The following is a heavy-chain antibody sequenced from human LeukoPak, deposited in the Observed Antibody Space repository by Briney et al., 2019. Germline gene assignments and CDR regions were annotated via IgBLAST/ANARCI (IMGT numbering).Heavy chain of an antibody. V-gene: IGHV1-69*04. Sequence: GSSVRVSCKPSGGTVSSYAISWVRQAPGQPLEWMGRMIPILGIANYAQKFQGRVTITADKSTSTAYMELSSLRSEDTAVYYCARDLSDSSGYYSPWFDPWGQGTLVTVSS. J-gene: IGHJ5*02. CDR2: MIPILGIA. D-gene: IGHD3-22*01. CDR3: ARDLSDSSGYYSPWFDP. CDR1: GGTVSSYA.